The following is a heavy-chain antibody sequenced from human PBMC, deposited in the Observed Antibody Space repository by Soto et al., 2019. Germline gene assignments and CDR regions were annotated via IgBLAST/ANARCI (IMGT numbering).Heavy chain of an antibody. CDR1: GGTFRSYG. CDR2: IMPIYDTT. CDR3: ASTVIHGNCYYFYAMDV. D-gene: IGHD4-17*01. V-gene: IGHV1-69*06. Sequence: QVQLVQSGAEVKQPGSSVKVSCKVSGGTFRSYGVSWVRQAPGQGLEWMGGIMPIYDTTNYAQRFQGRGTITADKSTSTAYMDLTSLRVEDTAVYYCASTVIHGNCYYFYAMDVWGQGTAVTVSS. J-gene: IGHJ6*02.